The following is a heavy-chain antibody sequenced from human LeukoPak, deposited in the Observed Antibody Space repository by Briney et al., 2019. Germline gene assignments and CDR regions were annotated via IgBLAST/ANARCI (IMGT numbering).Heavy chain of an antibody. CDR2: TSGTG. CDR3: ARGVNWIDP. CDR1: GDSISSHY. J-gene: IGHJ5*02. V-gene: IGHV4-4*07. Sequence: SETLSLTCTVSGDSISSHYLGWIRQPAGKGLEWIGITSGTGNYNPSLKSRVSMSVDTSRNLASLTLTSVTAADTAVYYCARGVNWIDPWGQGTLVTVSS. D-gene: IGHD6-13*01.